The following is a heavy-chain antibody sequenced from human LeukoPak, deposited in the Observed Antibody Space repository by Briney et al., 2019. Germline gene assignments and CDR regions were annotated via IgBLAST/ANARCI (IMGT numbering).Heavy chain of an antibody. CDR2: IRQDGDTK. V-gene: IGHV3-7*03. D-gene: IGHD6-13*01. J-gene: IGHJ4*02. Sequence: EGSLRLSCAASGFPFNAYWMTWVRQAPGKGLEWVANIRQDGDTKYYVDSVKGRFTISRDNAMNSLYLQMNSLRAEDTAIYYCARSLPYGTTWYGRSDFWGQGTLVTVSS. CDR1: GFPFNAYW. CDR3: ARSLPYGTTWYGRSDF.